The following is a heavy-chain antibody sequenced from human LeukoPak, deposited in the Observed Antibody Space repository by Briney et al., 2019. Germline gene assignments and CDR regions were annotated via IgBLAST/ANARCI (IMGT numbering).Heavy chain of an antibody. J-gene: IGHJ6*03. Sequence: GGSLRLSCAASGFTFSSYAMSWVRQAPGKGLEWVSAISGSGGNTYYADSVKGRFTISRDNSKNTLYLQMNSLRAEDTAVYYCAKAEVVATNYYYYYYMDVWGKGTTVTVPS. CDR2: ISGSGGNT. V-gene: IGHV3-23*01. CDR3: AKAEVVATNYYYYYYMDV. CDR1: GFTFSSYA. D-gene: IGHD5-12*01.